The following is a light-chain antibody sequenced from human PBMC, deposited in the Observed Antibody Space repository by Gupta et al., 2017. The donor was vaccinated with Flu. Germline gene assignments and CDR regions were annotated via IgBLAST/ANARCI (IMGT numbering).Light chain of an antibody. CDR2: GAS. Sequence: GERVTLSCRASQSISTNLAWYQQKPGQAPRLLIYGASYRAAGIPDSFSGSGSGTEFTLTISSLQSEDFAVYYCQQYNNWPLFGPGTKVDIK. CDR3: QQYNNWPL. CDR1: QSISTN. V-gene: IGKV3-15*01. J-gene: IGKJ3*01.